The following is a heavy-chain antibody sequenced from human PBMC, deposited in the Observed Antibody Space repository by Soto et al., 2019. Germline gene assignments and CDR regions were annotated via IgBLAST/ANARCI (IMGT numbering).Heavy chain of an antibody. V-gene: IGHV1-18*04. CDR3: ARQHNDLWSDSPDFDY. D-gene: IGHD3-3*01. CDR1: GYTFSNYG. Sequence: QVQLVQSGGEVKKPGASVKVSCKASGYTFSNYGVSWVRQAPGQGLEWMGWITAYNGKTNYAHNFEGRVAMTIDKSTSTAYMELRSLRSDDTAVYYCARQHNDLWSDSPDFDYWGQGTLVTVSA. J-gene: IGHJ4*02. CDR2: ITAYNGKT.